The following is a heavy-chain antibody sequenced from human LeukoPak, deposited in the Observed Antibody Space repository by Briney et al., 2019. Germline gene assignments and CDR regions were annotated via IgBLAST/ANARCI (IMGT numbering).Heavy chain of an antibody. V-gene: IGHV3-21*01. D-gene: IGHD6-19*01. CDR2: ISSSSSYI. Sequence: PGGSLRLSCAASGFTFSSYSMNWARQAPGKGLEWVSSISSSSSYIYYADSVKGRFTISRDNAKNSLYLQMNSLRAEDTAVYYCARDLDSSGCFDYWGQGTLVTVSS. CDR1: GFTFSSYS. J-gene: IGHJ4*02. CDR3: ARDLDSSGCFDY.